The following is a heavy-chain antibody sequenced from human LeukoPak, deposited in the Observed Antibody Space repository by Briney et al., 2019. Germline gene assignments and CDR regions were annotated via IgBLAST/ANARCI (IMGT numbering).Heavy chain of an antibody. Sequence: PGGSLRLSCAGSGFTFSGYSMHWVRQAPGKGLEWVAYISTSGSSEYYTDSVQGRFTISRDNAKNSLYLQMNSLRVEDTAVYYCTRDSGRFRLDFWGQGILVTVSS. D-gene: IGHD6-19*01. CDR2: ISTSGSSE. J-gene: IGHJ4*02. CDR1: GFTFSGYS. CDR3: TRDSGRFRLDF. V-gene: IGHV3-48*01.